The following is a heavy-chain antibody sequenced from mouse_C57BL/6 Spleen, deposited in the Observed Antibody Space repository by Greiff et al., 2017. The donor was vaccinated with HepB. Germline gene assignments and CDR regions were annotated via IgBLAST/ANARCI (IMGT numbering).Heavy chain of an antibody. CDR3: ASGTGHWYFDV. CDR2: ISSGSSTI. D-gene: IGHD4-1*01. CDR1: GFTFSDYG. J-gene: IGHJ1*03. V-gene: IGHV5-17*01. Sequence: EVMLVESGGGLVKPGGSLKLSCAASGFTFSDYGMHWVRQAPEKGLEWVAYISSGSSTIYYADTVKGRFTISRDNAKNTLFLQMTSLRSEDTAMYYCASGTGHWYFDVWGTGTTVTVSS.